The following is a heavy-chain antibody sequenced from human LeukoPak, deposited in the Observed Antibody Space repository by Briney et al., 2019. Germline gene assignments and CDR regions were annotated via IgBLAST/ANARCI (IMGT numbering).Heavy chain of an antibody. V-gene: IGHV3-74*01. Sequence: GGSLRLSCAASGFTFSSYWMHWVRQAPGKGLVWVSRINSDGSSTSYADSVKGRFTISRDNAKNTLYLQMNSLRAEDTAVYYCARDYDFWSGYGIDAFDIWGQRTMVTVSS. CDR1: GFTFSSYW. CDR3: ARDYDFWSGYGIDAFDI. CDR2: INSDGSST. J-gene: IGHJ3*02. D-gene: IGHD3-3*01.